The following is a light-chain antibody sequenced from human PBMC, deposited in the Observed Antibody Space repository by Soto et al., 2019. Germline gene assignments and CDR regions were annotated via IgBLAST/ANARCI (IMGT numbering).Light chain of an antibody. V-gene: IGKV3-15*01. Sequence: EIVLPQSPGTLSLSPGETATLSCMASQSVGSNLAWYQQKPGQAPRLLIYAASNRATGIPARFSGSGSGTEFTLAISRLQSEDFAVYYCQQYNNWSFGQGTRLEIK. CDR1: QSVGSN. J-gene: IGKJ5*01. CDR3: QQYNNWS. CDR2: AAS.